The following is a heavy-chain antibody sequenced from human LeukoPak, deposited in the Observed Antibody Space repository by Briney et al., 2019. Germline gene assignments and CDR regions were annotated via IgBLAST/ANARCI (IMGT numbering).Heavy chain of an antibody. Sequence: SETLSLTRAVSGYSISSGYYWGWIRQPPGKGLEWIGSIYHSGSTYYNPSLKSRVTISVDTSKNQFSLKLSSVTAADTAVYYCARDLGSSDYWGQGTLVTVSS. V-gene: IGHV4-38-2*02. J-gene: IGHJ4*02. D-gene: IGHD2-2*01. CDR3: ARDLGSSDY. CDR2: IYHSGST. CDR1: GYSISSGYY.